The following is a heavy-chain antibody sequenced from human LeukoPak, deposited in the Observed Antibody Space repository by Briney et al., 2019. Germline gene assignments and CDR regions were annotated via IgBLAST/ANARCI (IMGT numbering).Heavy chain of an antibody. D-gene: IGHD5-12*01. CDR3: ARDPSDIVATIKEGPYFDY. V-gene: IGHV4-59*01. Sequence: SETLSLTCTVSGGSISSYYWSWIRQPPGKGLEWIGYIYYSGSTNYNPSLKSRVTISVDTSKNQFSLKLSSVTAADTAVYCCARDPSDIVATIKEGPYFDYWGQGTLVTVSS. J-gene: IGHJ4*02. CDR1: GGSISSYY. CDR2: IYYSGST.